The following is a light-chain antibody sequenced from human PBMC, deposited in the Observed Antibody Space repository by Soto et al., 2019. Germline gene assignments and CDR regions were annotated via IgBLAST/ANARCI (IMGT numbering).Light chain of an antibody. V-gene: IGKV3-15*01. CDR1: QSVSTN. CDR2: GAS. CDR3: QQYKNWPPLT. Sequence: EIVLTQSPATLSVSPGERATLSCRASQSVSTNVAWYQQKPGQAPRLLIYGASTRATGIPARLSGGGSGTEFTLTISSLQSEDFAVYYCQQYKNWPPLTFGGGTKVEIK. J-gene: IGKJ4*01.